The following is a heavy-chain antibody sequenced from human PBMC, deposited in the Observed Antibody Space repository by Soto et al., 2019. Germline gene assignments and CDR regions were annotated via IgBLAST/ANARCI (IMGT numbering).Heavy chain of an antibody. J-gene: IGHJ1*01. Sequence: SETLSLTCAVSGGSISSSNWWSWVRQPPGKGLEWIGEIYHSGSTNYNPSLKSRVTISVDKSKNQFSLKLSSVTAADTAVYYCARGGLSDARPEYFQHWGQGTLVTVSS. V-gene: IGHV4-4*02. D-gene: IGHD6-6*01. CDR1: GGSISSSNW. CDR3: ARGGLSDARPEYFQH. CDR2: IYHSGST.